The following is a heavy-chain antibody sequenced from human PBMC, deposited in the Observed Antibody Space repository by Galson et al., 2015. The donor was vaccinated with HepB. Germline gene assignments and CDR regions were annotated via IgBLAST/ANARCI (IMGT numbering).Heavy chain of an antibody. CDR3: ARQNHPPPRGVIS. Sequence: SVKVSCKASGGTFSSYTISWVRQAPGQGLEWMGRIIPILGIANYAQKFQGRVTITADKSTSTAYMELSSLRSEDTAVYYCARQNHPPPRGVISWGQGTLVTVSS. CDR2: IIPILGIA. J-gene: IGHJ5*02. CDR1: GGTFSSYT. D-gene: IGHD3-10*01. V-gene: IGHV1-69*02.